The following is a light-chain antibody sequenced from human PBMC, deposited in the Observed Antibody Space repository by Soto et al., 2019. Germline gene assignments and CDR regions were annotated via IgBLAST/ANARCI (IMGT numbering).Light chain of an antibody. Sequence: EIVLTQSPPTLCLSPGKSATLPRRASQSVSSYLAWYQQKPGQAPRLLIYDASSRATGVPARFSGSGSGTDFTLTISSLEPEDFAVYYCQQRSSWPPTFGQGTRLEVK. CDR1: QSVSSY. CDR3: QQRSSWPPT. J-gene: IGKJ5*01. CDR2: DAS. V-gene: IGKV3-11*01.